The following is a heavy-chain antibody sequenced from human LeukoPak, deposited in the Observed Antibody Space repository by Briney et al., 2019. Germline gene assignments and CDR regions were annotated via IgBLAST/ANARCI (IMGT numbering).Heavy chain of an antibody. CDR3: ARAVEFKDDASDI. J-gene: IGHJ3*02. Sequence: ASVKVSCKASGYTFTGYYMHWVRQAPGQGLEWMGWINPNSGGTNYAQKFQGRVTMTRDTSISTAYMELSRLRSDDTAVYYCARAVEFKDDASDIWGQGTMVTVSS. V-gene: IGHV1-2*02. CDR1: GYTFTGYY. D-gene: IGHD5-24*01. CDR2: INPNSGGT.